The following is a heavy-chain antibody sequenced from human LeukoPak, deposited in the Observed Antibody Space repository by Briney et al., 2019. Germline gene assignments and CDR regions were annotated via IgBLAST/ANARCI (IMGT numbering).Heavy chain of an antibody. CDR2: IIPIFGTA. CDR1: GGTFSSYA. Sequence: EASVKVSCTASGGTFSSYAISWVRQAPGQGLEWMGGIIPIFGTANYAQKFQGRVTITADESTSTAYMELSSLRSEDTAVYYCAGVDYYDSSVSWFDPWGQGTLVTVSS. J-gene: IGHJ5*02. V-gene: IGHV1-69*13. CDR3: AGVDYYDSSVSWFDP. D-gene: IGHD3-22*01.